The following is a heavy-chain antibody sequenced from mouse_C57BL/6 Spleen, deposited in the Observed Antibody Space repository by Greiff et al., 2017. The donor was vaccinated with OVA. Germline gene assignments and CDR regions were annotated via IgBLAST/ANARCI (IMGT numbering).Heavy chain of an antibody. CDR2: IWSDGST. Sequence: VKLQESGPGLVAPSQSLSITCTVSGFSLTSYGVHWVRQPPGKGLEWLVVIWSDGSTTYNSALKSRLSISKDNSKSQVFLKMNRLQTDDTSMYYCARQVYYYASSGYAMDYWGQGTSVTVSS. J-gene: IGHJ4*01. D-gene: IGHD1-1*01. V-gene: IGHV2-6-1*01. CDR3: ARQVYYYASSGYAMDY. CDR1: GFSLTSYG.